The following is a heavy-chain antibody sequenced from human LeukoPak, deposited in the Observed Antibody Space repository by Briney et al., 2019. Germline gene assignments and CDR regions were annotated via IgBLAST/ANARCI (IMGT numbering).Heavy chain of an antibody. Sequence: SVKVSCKASGGTFCSYAISWVRQAPGQGLKWMGGIIPIFGTANYAQKFQGRVTITADKSTSTAYMELSSLRSEDTAVYYCASLGYCSSTSCSRGGGGFDYWGQGTLVTVSS. CDR1: GGTFCSYA. V-gene: IGHV1-69*06. J-gene: IGHJ4*02. CDR2: IIPIFGTA. CDR3: ASLGYCSSTSCSRGGGGFDY. D-gene: IGHD2-2*01.